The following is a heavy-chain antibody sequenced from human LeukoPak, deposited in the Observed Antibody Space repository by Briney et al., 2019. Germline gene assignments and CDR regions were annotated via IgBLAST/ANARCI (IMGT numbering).Heavy chain of an antibody. CDR3: ARNYGDYESDAFDI. D-gene: IGHD4-17*01. J-gene: IGHJ3*02. CDR2: IHHSGSS. CDR1: GGSITSYY. Sequence: PSETLSLTCTVSGGSITSYYWVWIRQPPGKGLEWIGFIHHSGSSNYNPSLQSRVTMSVDTSKNQFSLRLGSVTAADTAVYYCARNYGDYESDAFDIWGQGTMVTVSS. V-gene: IGHV4-59*01.